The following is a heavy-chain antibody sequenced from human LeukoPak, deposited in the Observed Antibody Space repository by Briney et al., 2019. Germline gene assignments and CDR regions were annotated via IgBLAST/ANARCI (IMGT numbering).Heavy chain of an antibody. J-gene: IGHJ4*02. CDR2: FYSGST. Sequence: SETLSLTCTVSGGSISSYYWSWIRQPAGKGLEWIGRFYSGSTNYNPSLKSRVTMSVDTSKNQFSLKLSSVTAADTAVYYCVRSLWRRSTWYPFDYWGQGTLVTVSS. D-gene: IGHD6-13*01. V-gene: IGHV4-4*07. CDR3: VRSLWRRSTWYPFDY. CDR1: GGSISSYY.